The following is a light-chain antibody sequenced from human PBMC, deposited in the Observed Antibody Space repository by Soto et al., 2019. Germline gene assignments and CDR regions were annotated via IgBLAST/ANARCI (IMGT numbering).Light chain of an antibody. CDR3: QQYYDTPSLT. V-gene: IGKV4-1*01. CDR2: WAA. CDR1: ESVLHNSNSKNY. J-gene: IGKJ4*01. Sequence: DIVMTQSPDSLAVSLGERATINCKSSESVLHNSNSKNYLAWYQQKPGQPPKLLIYWAATRESGVPDRFSGSGSGTDFSLTITILQADDVAVYYCQQYYDTPSLTFGGGAKVEIK.